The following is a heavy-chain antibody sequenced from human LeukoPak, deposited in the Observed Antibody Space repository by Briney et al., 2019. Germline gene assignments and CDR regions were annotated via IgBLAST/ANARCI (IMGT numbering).Heavy chain of an antibody. CDR2: ISNDGSNK. CDR3: VRDLPGEGIDY. CDR1: GFTFSSYG. J-gene: IGHJ4*02. Sequence: GGSLRLSCAASGFTFSSYGIHWVRQAPAKGLEWVAVISNDGSNKFYADSVKGRFTISRDNPKNTLYLQMNSLRAEDTAVYYCVRDLPGEGIDYWGQGTLVTVSS. D-gene: IGHD3-10*01. V-gene: IGHV3-30*03.